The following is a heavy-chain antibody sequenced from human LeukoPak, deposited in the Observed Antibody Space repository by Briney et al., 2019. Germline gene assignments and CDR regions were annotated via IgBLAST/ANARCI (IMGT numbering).Heavy chain of an antibody. CDR2: ISYDGSNK. Sequence: GGSLRLSCAASGFTFSSYAMHWVRQAPGKGLEWVAVISYDGSNKYYADSVKGRFTISRDNSKNTLYLQMNSLRAEDTAVYYCASSTYYYDSSGYYIIFGAFDIWGQGTMVTVSS. J-gene: IGHJ3*02. CDR3: ASSTYYYDSSGYYIIFGAFDI. V-gene: IGHV3-30-3*01. D-gene: IGHD3-22*01. CDR1: GFTFSSYA.